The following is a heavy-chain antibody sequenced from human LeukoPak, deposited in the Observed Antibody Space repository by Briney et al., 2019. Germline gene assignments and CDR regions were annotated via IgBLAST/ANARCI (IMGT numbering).Heavy chain of an antibody. CDR3: AKDMRIAVAGPQRHYYYGMDV. D-gene: IGHD6-19*01. V-gene: IGHV3-30*18. J-gene: IGHJ6*02. CDR2: ISYDGSNK. CDR1: GFTFSSYG. Sequence: QPGRSLRLSCAASGFTFSSYGMHWVRQAPGKGLEWVAVISYDGSNKYYADSVKGRFTISRDNSKNTLYLQMNSLRAEDTAVYYCAKDMRIAVAGPQRHYYYGMDVWGQGTTVTVSS.